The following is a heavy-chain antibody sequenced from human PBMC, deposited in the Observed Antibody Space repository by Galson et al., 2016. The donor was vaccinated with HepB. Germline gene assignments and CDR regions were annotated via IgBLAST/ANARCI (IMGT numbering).Heavy chain of an antibody. CDR3: ARRWDAFDL. D-gene: IGHD2-15*01. V-gene: IGHV3-11*01. CDR2: ISSSGTTI. J-gene: IGHJ3*01. Sequence: SLRLSCAASGFTFSDNYMSWIRQAPGKGLEWLSYISSSGTTIYYADSVKGRFTISRDNAKNSLYPQMNSLRADDTALYYCARRWDAFDLWGQGTMVTVSS. CDR1: GFTFSDNY.